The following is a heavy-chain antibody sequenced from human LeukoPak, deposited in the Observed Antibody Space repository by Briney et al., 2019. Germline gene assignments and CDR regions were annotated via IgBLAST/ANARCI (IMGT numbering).Heavy chain of an antibody. CDR3: TTVTLRPVGL. CDR2: IKSKSEGGTT. CDR1: GFTFGEAW. V-gene: IGHV3-15*05. D-gene: IGHD3-10*01. J-gene: IGHJ4*02. Sequence: GGSLRLSCAASGFTFGEAWMSWVRQAPGKGLEWVGRIKSKSEGGTTDYAAPVKGRFTIPRDDSKNTLFLQINSLKIEDTAVYYCTTVTLRPVGLWGQGTLVTVSS.